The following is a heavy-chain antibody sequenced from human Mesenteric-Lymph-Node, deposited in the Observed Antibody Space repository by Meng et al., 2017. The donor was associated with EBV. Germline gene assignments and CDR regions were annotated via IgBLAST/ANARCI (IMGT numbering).Heavy chain of an antibody. CDR3: ARRGIAEGFDF. V-gene: IGHV4-30-2*01. J-gene: IGHJ4*02. Sequence: QLRLQESGSGLVKPSQTLSLTCAVSGGSVSSGGYSWSWIWQPPGKGLEWIGYIYHFGSPNYNPSLKSRVTISVDRSKNQFSLNLTSMTAADTAVYYCARRGIAEGFDFWGQGTLVTVSS. CDR1: GGSVSSGGYS. CDR2: IYHFGSP.